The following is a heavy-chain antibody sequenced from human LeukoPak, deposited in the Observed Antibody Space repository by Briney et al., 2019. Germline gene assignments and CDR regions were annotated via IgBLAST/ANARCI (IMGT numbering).Heavy chain of an antibody. Sequence: GSLRLSCAASGFTFNTDWMSWVRQAPGKGLEWVANIKEDGSEIYYVDSVKDRFTISRDNAKNSLYLQMNSLRAEDTAVYYCARGVYYFDYWGQGTLVTVSS. J-gene: IGHJ4*02. D-gene: IGHD2/OR15-2a*01. CDR3: ARGVYYFDY. CDR1: GFTFNTDW. CDR2: IKEDGSEI. V-gene: IGHV3-7*03.